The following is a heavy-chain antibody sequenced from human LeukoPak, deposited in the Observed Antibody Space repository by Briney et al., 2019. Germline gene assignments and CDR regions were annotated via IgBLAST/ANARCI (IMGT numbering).Heavy chain of an antibody. D-gene: IGHD3-3*01. CDR3: ARNWVYYDFWSAPDDAFDI. CDR2: ISSSSSYI. V-gene: IGHV3-21*01. J-gene: IGHJ3*02. CDR1: GFTFSSYS. Sequence: GGSLRLSCAASGFTFSSYSMNWVRQAPGKGLEWDSSISSSSSYIYYADSVKGRFTISRDNAKNSLYLQMNSLRAEDTAVYYCARNWVYYDFWSAPDDAFDIWGQGTMVTVSS.